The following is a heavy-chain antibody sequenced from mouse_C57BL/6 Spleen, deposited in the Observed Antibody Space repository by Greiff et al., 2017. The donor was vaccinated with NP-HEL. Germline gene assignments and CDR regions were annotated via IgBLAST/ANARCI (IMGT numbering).Heavy chain of an antibody. CDR2: ISSGSSTI. V-gene: IGHV5-17*01. D-gene: IGHD3-1*01. J-gene: IGHJ3*01. CDR3: ARGGLRGFAY. Sequence: EVKLMESGGGLVKPGGSLKLSCAASGFTFSDYGMHWVRQAPEKGLEWVAYISSGSSTIYYADTVKGRFTISRDNAKNTLFLQMTSLRSEDTAMYYCARGGLRGFAYWGQGTLVTVSA. CDR1: GFTFSDYG.